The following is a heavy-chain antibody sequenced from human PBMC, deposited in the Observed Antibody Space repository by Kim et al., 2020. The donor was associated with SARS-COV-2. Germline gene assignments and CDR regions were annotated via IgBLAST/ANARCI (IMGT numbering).Heavy chain of an antibody. V-gene: IGHV3-9*01. J-gene: IGHJ6*01. D-gene: IGHD3-10*01. Sequence: GGSLRLSCAASGFTFDDYAMHWVRQAPGKGLEWVSGISWNSGTIGYADSVKGRFTISRDNAKNSLYLQMNSLRTEDTALYYCAKSKITMFQGVWYGMGV. CDR2: ISWNSGTI. CDR1: GFTFDDYA. CDR3: AKSKITMFQGVWYGMGV.